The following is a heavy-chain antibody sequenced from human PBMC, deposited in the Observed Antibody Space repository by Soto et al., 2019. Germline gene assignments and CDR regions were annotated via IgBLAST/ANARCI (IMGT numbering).Heavy chain of an antibody. Sequence: HPGGSLRLSCAASGFTFSSYGMHWARQAPGKGLEWVAVISYDGSNKNYADSVKGRFTISRDNSKNTLYLQMNSLRAEDTAVYYCAKGGHAYNYAAWGKGTLVTVSS. CDR1: GFTFSSYG. V-gene: IGHV3-30*18. CDR2: ISYDGSNK. D-gene: IGHD3-16*01. CDR3: AKGGHAYNYAA. J-gene: IGHJ5*02.